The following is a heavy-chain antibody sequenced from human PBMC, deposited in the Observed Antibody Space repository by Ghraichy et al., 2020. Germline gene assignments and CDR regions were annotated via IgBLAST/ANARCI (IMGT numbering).Heavy chain of an antibody. D-gene: IGHD6-13*01. CDR1: GYTFTSYY. V-gene: IGHV1-46*01. CDR3: ARASRPSGYSSSWYEGSAWGIDY. CDR2: INPSGGST. Sequence: VSVKVSCKASGYTFTSYYMHWVRQAPGQGLEWMGIINPSGGSTSYAQKFQGRVTMTRDTSTSTVYMELSSLRSEDTAVYYCARASRPSGYSSSWYEGSAWGIDYWGQGTLVTVSS. J-gene: IGHJ4*02.